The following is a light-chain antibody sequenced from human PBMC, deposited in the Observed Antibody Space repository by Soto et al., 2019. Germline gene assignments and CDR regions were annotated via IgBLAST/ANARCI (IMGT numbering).Light chain of an antibody. CDR2: EVS. CDR3: CSYAGSSYV. V-gene: IGLV2-23*02. J-gene: IGLJ1*01. CDR1: SSDVGSYNL. Sequence: QSVLTQPASVSGSPGQSIPISCPGTSSDVGSYNLVSWYQQHPGKAPKLMIYEVSKRPSGVSNRFSGSKSGNTASRTISGLQAEDEADYYCCSYAGSSYVFGTGTKVTVL.